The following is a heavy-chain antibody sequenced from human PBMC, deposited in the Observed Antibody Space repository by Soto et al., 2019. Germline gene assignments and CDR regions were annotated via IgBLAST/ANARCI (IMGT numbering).Heavy chain of an antibody. D-gene: IGHD3-9*01. CDR3: ARVPTYYDILTGIRTESAFDY. V-gene: IGHV4-61*01. J-gene: IGHJ4*02. CDR2: IYYSGST. Sequence: SETLSLTCTVSGGSVSSGSYYWSWIRQPPGKGLEWIGYIYYSGSTNYNPSLKSRVTISVDTSKNQFSLKLSSVTAADTAVYYCARVPTYYDILTGIRTESAFDYWGQGTLVTVSS. CDR1: GGSVSSGSYY.